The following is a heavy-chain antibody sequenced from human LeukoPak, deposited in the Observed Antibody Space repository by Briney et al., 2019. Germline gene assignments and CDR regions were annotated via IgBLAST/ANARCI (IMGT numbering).Heavy chain of an antibody. Sequence: SETLSLTCTVSGGSISSYYWSWIRQPPGKGLEWIGYIYYSGSTNYNPSLKSRVTISVETSKNQFSLKLSSVTAADTAVFYCARGIAARLEFDYWGQGTLVTVSP. CDR3: ARGIAARLEFDY. CDR2: IYYSGST. D-gene: IGHD6-6*01. CDR1: GGSISSYY. J-gene: IGHJ4*02. V-gene: IGHV4-59*01.